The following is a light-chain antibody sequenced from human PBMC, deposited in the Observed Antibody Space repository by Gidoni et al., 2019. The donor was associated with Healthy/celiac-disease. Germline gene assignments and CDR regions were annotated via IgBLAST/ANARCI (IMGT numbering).Light chain of an antibody. Sequence: EIVMTQSPATLSVSPGERATLSCRASQSVSSSLAWYQQKPGQAPRLLIYDASTRATGIPARFSGSGSGTEFTLTISSLQSEDFAVYYCQQYNNWPPVTFXGXTKVXIK. CDR1: QSVSSS. CDR2: DAS. CDR3: QQYNNWPPVT. V-gene: IGKV3D-15*01. J-gene: IGKJ4*01.